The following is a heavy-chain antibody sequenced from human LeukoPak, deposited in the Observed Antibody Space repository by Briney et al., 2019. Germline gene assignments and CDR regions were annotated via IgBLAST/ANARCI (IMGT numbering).Heavy chain of an antibody. Sequence: QPGGSLRLSCAASGFTFSSYGMHWVRQAPGKGLEWVAIISYDGSNKYYADSVKGRFTISRDNSKNTLFLQMNSLRAEDTAVYYCAKATRDRDFDYWGQGTLVTVSS. CDR2: ISYDGSNK. J-gene: IGHJ4*02. D-gene: IGHD5-24*01. CDR3: AKATRDRDFDY. V-gene: IGHV3-30*18. CDR1: GFTFSSYG.